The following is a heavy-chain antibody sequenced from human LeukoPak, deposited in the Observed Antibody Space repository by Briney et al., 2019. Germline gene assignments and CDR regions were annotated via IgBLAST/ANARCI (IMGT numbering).Heavy chain of an antibody. J-gene: IGHJ5*02. V-gene: IGHV1-2*02. CDR1: GYTFTVYH. D-gene: IGHD6-19*01. CDR2: INPYSGGT. Sequence: ASVKVSCKASGYTFTVYHMHWVRQAPGQGLERMGWINPYSGGTNYAQKFQGRVTMTRDTSISTAYMELNRLQSDDTAVYYCARDWGRSSGWYIWFDPWGQGTLVTVSS. CDR3: ARDWGRSSGWYIWFDP.